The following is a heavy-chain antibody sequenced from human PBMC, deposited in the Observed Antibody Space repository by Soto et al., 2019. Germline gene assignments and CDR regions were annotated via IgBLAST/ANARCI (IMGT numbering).Heavy chain of an antibody. CDR3: AREFGYYFDY. D-gene: IGHD3-10*01. V-gene: IGHV4-30-2*01. CDR2: IYHGGNS. Sequence: SETLSLTCAVSGGSISSGGYPWSWIRQQPGKGLEWIGYIYHGGNSYYNPSLKSRVTISIDSSQNQFSLKLSSVTAADTAGYYCAREFGYYFDYSGQGTLVPVSS. CDR1: GGSISSGGYP. J-gene: IGHJ4*02.